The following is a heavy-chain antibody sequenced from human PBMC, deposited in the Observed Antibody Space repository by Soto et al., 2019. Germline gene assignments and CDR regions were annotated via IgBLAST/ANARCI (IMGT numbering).Heavy chain of an antibody. D-gene: IGHD5-18*01. V-gene: IGHV1-46*01. CDR2: INPSGGST. J-gene: IGHJ5*02. CDR1: GYTFTSYY. CDR3: ARLNTALVPVDP. Sequence: QVQLVQSGAEVKKPGASVKVSCKASGYTFTSYYMHWVRQAPGQGLEWMGIINPSGGSTTYAQKFQGRVTMTSDTSTSTVYMELSSLRSEDTAIYYCARLNTALVPVDPWGQGTLVTVSS.